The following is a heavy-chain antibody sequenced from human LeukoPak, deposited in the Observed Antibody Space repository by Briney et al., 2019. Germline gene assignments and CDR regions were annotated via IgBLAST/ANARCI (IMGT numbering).Heavy chain of an antibody. D-gene: IGHD2-15*01. Sequence: SETLSLTCAVYGGSFSGYYWSWIRQPPGKGLEWIGEINHSGSTNYNPSLKSRVTISVDTSKNQFSLKLSSVTAADTAEYYCARDCSCQDDWFDPRGQGTLVTVSS. CDR1: GGSFSGYY. CDR2: INHSGST. CDR3: ARDCSCQDDWFDP. V-gene: IGHV4-34*01. J-gene: IGHJ5*02.